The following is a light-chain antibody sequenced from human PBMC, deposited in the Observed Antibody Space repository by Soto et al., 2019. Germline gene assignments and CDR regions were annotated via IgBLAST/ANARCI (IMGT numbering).Light chain of an antibody. CDR1: QSINNNY. Sequence: EILLTQSPGTLSLSPGERATLSCRASQSINNNYLAWYQQKRGQAPRLLIYGASSRATGIPDRFSGSGSGTDFTLTIRRLEPEDFAVYYCQQYGGSPRTFGQGTKVELK. V-gene: IGKV3-20*01. CDR2: GAS. J-gene: IGKJ1*01. CDR3: QQYGGSPRT.